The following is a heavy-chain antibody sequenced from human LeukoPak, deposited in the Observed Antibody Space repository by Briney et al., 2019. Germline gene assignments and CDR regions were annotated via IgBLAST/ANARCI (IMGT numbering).Heavy chain of an antibody. D-gene: IGHD2-2*01. CDR3: AGGGYCSSTSCYLNDY. CDR2: ISYDGSNK. J-gene: IGHJ4*02. CDR1: GFTFSSYA. V-gene: IGHV3-30-3*01. Sequence: HPGGSLRLSCAASGFTFSSYAMHWVRQAPGKGLEWVAVISYDGSNKYYADSVKGRFTISRDSSKNTLYLQMNSLRAEDTAVYYCAGGGYCSSTSCYLNDYWGQGTLVTVSS.